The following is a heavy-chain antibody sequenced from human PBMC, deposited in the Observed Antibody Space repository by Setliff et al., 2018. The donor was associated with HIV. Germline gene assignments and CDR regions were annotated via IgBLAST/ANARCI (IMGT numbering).Heavy chain of an antibody. CDR1: GFTFSGSP. J-gene: IGHJ4*02. V-gene: IGHV3-73*01. D-gene: IGHD3-22*01. Sequence: WGSLRLSCAASGFTFSGSPIHWVRQASGKGLEWLGRIKNRADNYATAYAASVKGRFTISRDDSMNTAYLQMNSLKIEDTAVYYCTRPQYFYDIGGSDYWGQGTLVTVSS. CDR3: TRPQYFYDIGGSDY. CDR2: IKNRADNYAT.